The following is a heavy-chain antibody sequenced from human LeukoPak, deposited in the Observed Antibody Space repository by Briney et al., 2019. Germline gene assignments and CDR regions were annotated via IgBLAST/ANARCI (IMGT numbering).Heavy chain of an antibody. CDR3: ARLGDLYGDYGIHDY. CDR1: GYSFISYW. J-gene: IGHJ4*02. Sequence: GESLKISCKGSGYSFISYWIGWVRQMPGKGLEWMGIIYPGDSDTRYSPSFQGQVTISADKSISTAYLQWSSLKASDTAMYYCARLGDLYGDYGIHDYWGQRTLVTVSS. D-gene: IGHD4-17*01. CDR2: IYPGDSDT. V-gene: IGHV5-51*01.